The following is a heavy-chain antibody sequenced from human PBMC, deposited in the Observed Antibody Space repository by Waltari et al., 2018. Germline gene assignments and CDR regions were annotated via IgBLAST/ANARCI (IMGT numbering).Heavy chain of an antibody. CDR2: ISGSGDST. V-gene: IGHV3-23*01. CDR1: GFTFSSYA. Sequence: EVQLLESGGGLVQPGGSLILSCAASGFTFSSYAMSWVRQAPGKGLEWVSAISGSGDSTYYADSVKGRFTISRDNSKNTLYLQMNSLRAEDTAVYYCAKSVLYYYDSSGPPCYWGQGTLVTVSS. D-gene: IGHD3-22*01. CDR3: AKSVLYYYDSSGPPCY. J-gene: IGHJ4*02.